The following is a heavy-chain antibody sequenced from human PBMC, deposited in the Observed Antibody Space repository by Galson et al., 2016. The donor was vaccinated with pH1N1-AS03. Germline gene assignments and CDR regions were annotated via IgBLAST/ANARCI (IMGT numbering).Heavy chain of an antibody. V-gene: IGHV3-30*02. D-gene: IGHD1-26*01. J-gene: IGHJ6*02. CDR1: GFPVTNNG. Sequence: SLRLSCAASGFPVTNNGMHWVRQAPGKGLEWVAFVRYDGNIAYNVDSVKGRFTIFKDNSKSTLYLQMNSLTPEDTALYLCAKDGGLPGTYYYRLDVWGQGTMVTVS. CDR3: AKDGGLPGTYYYRLDV. CDR2: VRYDGNIA.